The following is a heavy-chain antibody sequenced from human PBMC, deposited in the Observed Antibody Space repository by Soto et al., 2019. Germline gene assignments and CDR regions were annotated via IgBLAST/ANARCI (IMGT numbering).Heavy chain of an antibody. Sequence: EVPLVESGGGLVKPGESLRLSCAASGFSFSNVWMNWVRQAPGKGLEWVGRVKTKTDGGVREYAAPVKGRFTISRDDSTNTLFLQLNSLITEDTAVYYCTTRVITTNDYWGQGTLVTVSS. D-gene: IGHD3-22*01. CDR2: VKTKTDGGVR. J-gene: IGHJ4*02. V-gene: IGHV3-15*07. CDR3: TTRVITTNDY. CDR1: GFSFSNVW.